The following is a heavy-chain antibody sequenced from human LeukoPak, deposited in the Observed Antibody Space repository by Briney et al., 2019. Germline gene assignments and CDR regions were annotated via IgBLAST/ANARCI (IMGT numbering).Heavy chain of an antibody. D-gene: IGHD3-22*01. Sequence: ASVKVSCTASGYTFTVYYLHWVRQAPGEGLEWMGWINPKSGGTNYAQKVQGRVTMTRDKSISTAYMELSGLRSDDTAVYYCARAQITMILVGISDYWGQGTLVTVSS. V-gene: IGHV1-2*02. J-gene: IGHJ4*02. CDR1: GYTFTVYY. CDR3: ARAQITMILVGISDY. CDR2: INPKSGGT.